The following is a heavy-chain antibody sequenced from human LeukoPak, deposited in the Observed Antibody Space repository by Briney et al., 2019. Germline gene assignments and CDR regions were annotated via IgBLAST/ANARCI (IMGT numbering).Heavy chain of an antibody. D-gene: IGHD3-10*01. V-gene: IGHV3-23*01. CDR2: ISGSGGST. Sequence: GGSLRLSCAASGFTFSNYAMTWVRQAPGRGLEWVSLISGSGGSTYYADSVRGRFTISRDNSENTLYLQMNSLRVEDTATYYCAKLKVFGSGSWDYWGQGSLVTVSS. CDR1: GFTFSNYA. CDR3: AKLKVFGSGSWDY. J-gene: IGHJ4*02.